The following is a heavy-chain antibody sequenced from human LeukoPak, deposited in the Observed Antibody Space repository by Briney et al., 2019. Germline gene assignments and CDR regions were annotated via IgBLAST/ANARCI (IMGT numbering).Heavy chain of an antibody. CDR2: INHSGST. CDR1: GGSFSGYY. CDR3: ARSPMVRGVTVYYYYYMDV. Sequence: SETLSLTCAVYGGSFSGYYWSWIRQPPGKGLEWIGEINHSGSTNYNPSLKSRVTISVDTSKNQFSLKLSSVTAADTAVYYCARSPMVRGVTVYYYYYMDVWGKGATVTVSS. V-gene: IGHV4-34*01. D-gene: IGHD3-10*01. J-gene: IGHJ6*03.